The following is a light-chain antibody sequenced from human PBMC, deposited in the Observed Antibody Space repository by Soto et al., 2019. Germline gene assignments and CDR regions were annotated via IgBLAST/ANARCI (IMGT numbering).Light chain of an antibody. CDR2: AAS. CDR1: HIISDY. J-gene: IGKJ1*01. CDR3: QQTYSTPIT. Sequence: DIQMTQSPSSLSASVGDRVTITCRASHIISDYLNWYQQKPGIAPKLLIYAASSLQSGVPSRFSGSGSGTDFTLTISSLQPEDFATYYCQQTYSTPITFGQGTKVDIK. V-gene: IGKV1-39*01.